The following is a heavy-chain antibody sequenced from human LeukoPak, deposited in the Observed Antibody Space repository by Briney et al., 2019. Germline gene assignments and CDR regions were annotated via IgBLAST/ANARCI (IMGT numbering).Heavy chain of an antibody. D-gene: IGHD3-16*02. J-gene: IGHJ5*02. CDR3: ASIRLGELSPIDP. Sequence: SETLSLTCTVSGGSISSYSYYWGWIRQPPGKGLEWIGSIYHSGSTYYNPSLKSRVTISVDTSKNQFSLKLSSVTAADTAVYYCASIRLGELSPIDPWGQGTLVTVSS. CDR1: GGSISSYSYY. V-gene: IGHV4-39*01. CDR2: IYHSGST.